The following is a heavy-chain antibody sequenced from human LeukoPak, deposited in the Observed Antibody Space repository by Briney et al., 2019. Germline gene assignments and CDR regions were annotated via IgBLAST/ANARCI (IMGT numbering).Heavy chain of an antibody. V-gene: IGHV3-23*01. CDR1: GFTFSSYA. D-gene: IGHD2-15*01. J-gene: IGHJ4*02. Sequence: PGGSLRLSCAASGFTFSSYAMSWVRQAPGKGLEWVSALTGSGGSTYYADSVKGRFSISRDNSKNTLYLQMNSLRAEDTAVYYCAKSGARPAYGQIDYWGQGTLVTVSS. CDR3: AKSGARPAYGQIDY. CDR2: LTGSGGST.